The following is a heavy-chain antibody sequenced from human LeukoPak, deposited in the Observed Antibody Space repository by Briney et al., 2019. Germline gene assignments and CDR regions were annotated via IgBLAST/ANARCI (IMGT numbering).Heavy chain of an antibody. V-gene: IGHV4-39*07. CDR2: IYKAGNT. CDR3: ARGVVIAPQTFDY. Sequence: SETLSLTCTVSGGSISSTTYYWAWIRQPPGKGLEWIGSIYKAGNTNYSPSLRSRVTISVDTSKNQFSLKLSSVTAADTAVYYCARGVVIAPQTFDYWGQGTLVTVSS. D-gene: IGHD2-21*01. J-gene: IGHJ4*02. CDR1: GGSISSTTYY.